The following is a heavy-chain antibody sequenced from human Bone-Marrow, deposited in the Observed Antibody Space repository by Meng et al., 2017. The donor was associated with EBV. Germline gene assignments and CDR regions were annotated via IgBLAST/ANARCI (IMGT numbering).Heavy chain of an antibody. D-gene: IGHD3-22*01. J-gene: IGHJ5*02. V-gene: IGHV6-1*01. CDR3: VRDRGYWDWFDP. CDR1: GDSVSSNSAA. CDR2: TYYRSKWYN. Sequence: QVQLQQSGPGLVKPPQTLSLTCAIPGDSVSSNSAAWNWIRQSPSRGLEWLGRTYYRSKWYNDYAVSVKSRIIINPDTSKNQVFLQLNSVTPEDTAVYYCVRDRGYWDWFDPWGQGTLGTVAS.